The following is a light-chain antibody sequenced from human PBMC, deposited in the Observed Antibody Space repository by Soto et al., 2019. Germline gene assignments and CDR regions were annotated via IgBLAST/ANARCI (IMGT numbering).Light chain of an antibody. CDR3: CSYVGSSTFENWV. CDR2: EGS. J-gene: IGLJ3*02. CDR1: SSDVAIYKF. V-gene: IGLV2-23*03. Sequence: QSVLTQPASVSGSPGQSITISCTGTSSDVAIYKFVSWYQQHPGKAPKLMIYEGSKRPSGVSNRFSGSNSGNTASLTISGLQAEDEADYYCCSYVGSSTFENWVFGGGTKLTVL.